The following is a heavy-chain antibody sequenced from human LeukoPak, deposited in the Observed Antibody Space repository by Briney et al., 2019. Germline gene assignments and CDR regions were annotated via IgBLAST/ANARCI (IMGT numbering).Heavy chain of an antibody. Sequence: SETLSLTCTVSRGSISSTTYFWGWIRQPPGKGLEWIGTIYYGGSTYQNPSLKSRVTISLDTSKNQFSLKLNSVTAADTAVYFCARGTTSINMIVVDAFDIWGQGTMVTVSS. V-gene: IGHV4-39*01. D-gene: IGHD3-22*01. CDR2: IYYGGST. CDR1: RGSISSTTYF. J-gene: IGHJ3*02. CDR3: ARGTTSINMIVVDAFDI.